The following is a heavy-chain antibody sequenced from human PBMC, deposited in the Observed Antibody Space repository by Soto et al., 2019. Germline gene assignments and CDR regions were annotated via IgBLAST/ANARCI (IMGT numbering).Heavy chain of an antibody. Sequence: EVQLLDSGGGLVQPGGSLRLSCAGSGFTFSNYGMSWVRQAPGKGLERVSGISGRGGTASYADSVKGPFTISRDNPKNPVYLQMNSMRIEDAAIYYCANGEDNHGDQIHFDFWGQGTLVTVSS. J-gene: IGHJ4*02. CDR1: GFTFSNYG. CDR2: ISGRGGTA. CDR3: ANGEDNHGDQIHFDF. D-gene: IGHD4-17*01. V-gene: IGHV3-23*01.